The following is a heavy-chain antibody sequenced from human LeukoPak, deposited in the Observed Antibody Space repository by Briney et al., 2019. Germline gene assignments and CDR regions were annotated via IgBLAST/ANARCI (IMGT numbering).Heavy chain of an antibody. V-gene: IGHV5-51*01. D-gene: IGHD2-21*01. J-gene: IGHJ4*02. CDR3: ARHFRDDHRTLDN. CDR2: IYPGDSDT. Sequence: GESLKISCKGSEYSFANYWIGWVRQMPGTGLEWMGIIYPGDSDTRYSPSFQGQVTISADKSISTAYLQWNSLKASDTAMYYCARHFRDDHRTLDNWGQGTLVSVSS. CDR1: EYSFANYW.